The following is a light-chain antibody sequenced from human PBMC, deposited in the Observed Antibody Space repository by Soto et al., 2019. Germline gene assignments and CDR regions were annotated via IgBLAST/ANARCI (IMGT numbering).Light chain of an antibody. CDR2: AAS. CDR3: QQYGGSPPWT. J-gene: IGKJ1*01. Sequence: IVLAQSPATLSLSPGERATISCRASHSVANNYLAWYQQKHGQAPRLIIFAASSRATGVPHRFTASGSGTDFTLTISRVEPEDFAVYFCQQYGGSPPWTFGQGTMVDSK. V-gene: IGKV3-20*01. CDR1: HSVANNY.